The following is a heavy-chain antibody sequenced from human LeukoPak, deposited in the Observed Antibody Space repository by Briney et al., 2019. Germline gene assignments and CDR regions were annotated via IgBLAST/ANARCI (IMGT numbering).Heavy chain of an antibody. V-gene: IGHV4-59*01. CDR1: GGSISYYY. Sequence: SETLSLTCTVSGGSISYYYWSWIRQSPGKGREWLGYIYYSGTTNYNPSLKSRVTISVDTSKNQLSLQLRSVTAADSAVYYCAREDPQTTVPAGMDVWGQGTTVTVSS. J-gene: IGHJ6*02. D-gene: IGHD4-17*01. CDR2: IYYSGTT. CDR3: AREDPQTTVPAGMDV.